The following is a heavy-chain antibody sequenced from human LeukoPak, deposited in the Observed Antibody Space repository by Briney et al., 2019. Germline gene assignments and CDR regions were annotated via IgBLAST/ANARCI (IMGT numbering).Heavy chain of an antibody. CDR2: INPSGGSI. J-gene: IGHJ4*02. CDR1: GYTFTSYY. D-gene: IGHD1-26*01. V-gene: IGHV1-46*01. Sequence: ASVKVSCKASGYTFTSYYMHWVRQAPGQGLEWMEIINPSGGSISYAQKFQGRVTMTRDTSTSTVYMELSSLRSEDTAVYCCATNSGSPLPGFDYWGQGTLVTVSS. CDR3: ATNSGSPLPGFDY.